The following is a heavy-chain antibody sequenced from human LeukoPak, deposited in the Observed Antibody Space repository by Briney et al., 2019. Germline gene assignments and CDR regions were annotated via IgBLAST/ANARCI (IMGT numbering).Heavy chain of an antibody. CDR2: ISSSSTYI. Sequence: GGSLRLPCAASGFTVSSNFMNWVRQAPGKGLEWVSAISSSSTYIKYADSVKGRFTISRDNAKASVYLQMDSLRAEDTAVYYCAKVGTGNQYGSGNFDFWGQGTLVTVSS. D-gene: IGHD3-10*01. J-gene: IGHJ4*02. CDR1: GFTVSSNF. V-gene: IGHV3-21*01. CDR3: AKVGTGNQYGSGNFDF.